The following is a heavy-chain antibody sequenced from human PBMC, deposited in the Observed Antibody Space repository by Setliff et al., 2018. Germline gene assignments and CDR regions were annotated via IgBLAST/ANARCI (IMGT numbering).Heavy chain of an antibody. Sequence: PSETLSLTCTVSGGSISSYYWSWIRQPAGKGLEWVGRIYTSGSTNYNPSLKSRVTMSVDTSKNQFSLNLSSVTAADTAVYYCARSYYYFLSGYYRVNWFDPWGQGTLVTVSS. CDR2: IYTSGST. D-gene: IGHD3-3*01. CDR3: ARSYYYFLSGYYRVNWFDP. CDR1: GGSISSYY. J-gene: IGHJ5*02. V-gene: IGHV4-4*07.